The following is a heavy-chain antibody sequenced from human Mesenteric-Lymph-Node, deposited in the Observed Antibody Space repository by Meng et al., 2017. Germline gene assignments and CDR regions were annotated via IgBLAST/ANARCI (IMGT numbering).Heavy chain of an antibody. CDR3: ARVKVGRNAFDI. CDR1: GGTFSSYA. CDR2: IIPIFGTA. D-gene: IGHD2-2*01. V-gene: IGHV1-69*06. J-gene: IGHJ3*02. Sequence: SVKVSCKASGGTFSSYAISWVRQAPGQGLEWMGGIIPIFGTANYAQKFQGRVTITADKSTSTAYMELSSLRSEDTAVYYCARVKVGRNAFDIWGQGTMVTVSS.